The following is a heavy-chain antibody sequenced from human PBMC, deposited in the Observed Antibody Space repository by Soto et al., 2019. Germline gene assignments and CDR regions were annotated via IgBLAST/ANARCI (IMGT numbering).Heavy chain of an antibody. Sequence: SETLSLTCTVSGGSISSYYWSWIGQPAGKGLEWIGRIYTSGSTNYNPSLKSRVTMSVDTSKNQFSLKLSSVTAADTAVYYCASAQFEYGDYRLDYWGQGTLVTVSS. D-gene: IGHD4-17*01. CDR3: ASAQFEYGDYRLDY. J-gene: IGHJ4*02. CDR1: GGSISSYY. V-gene: IGHV4-4*07. CDR2: IYTSGST.